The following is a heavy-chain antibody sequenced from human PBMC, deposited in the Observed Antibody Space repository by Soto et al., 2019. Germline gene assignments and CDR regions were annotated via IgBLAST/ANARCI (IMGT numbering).Heavy chain of an antibody. D-gene: IGHD6-6*01. Sequence: EVQLVESGGGLVQPGGSLRLSCAASGFTFSNYWMSWVRQAPGKGLEWVANINQDGSKKYSVDSVKGRFTISRDNAKNSLFLQMNSLRAEDTALYYCARHPGTSSAYWGQGTLVTVSS. CDR2: INQDGSKK. V-gene: IGHV3-7*01. CDR1: GFTFSNYW. CDR3: ARHPGTSSAY. J-gene: IGHJ4*02.